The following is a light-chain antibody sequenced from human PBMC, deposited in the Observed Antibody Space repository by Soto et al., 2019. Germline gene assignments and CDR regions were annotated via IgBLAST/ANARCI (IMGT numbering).Light chain of an antibody. CDR1: QGISNH. CDR2: AAS. Sequence: DIQMTQSTSSLSASVGDRVTITCRASQGISNHLAWYQQKPGKVPKLLIYAASTLQSGVPSRFSGSGSETDFTLTISSLQPEDVATYYCQKYNSAPLTFGGGTKVEIK. J-gene: IGKJ4*01. V-gene: IGKV1-27*01. CDR3: QKYNSAPLT.